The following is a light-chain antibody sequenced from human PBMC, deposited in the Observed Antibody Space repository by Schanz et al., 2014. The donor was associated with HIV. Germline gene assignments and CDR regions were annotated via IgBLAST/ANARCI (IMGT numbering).Light chain of an antibody. CDR3: QQSNTFPYT. J-gene: IGKJ2*01. Sequence: DFQMTQSPSSLSASVGDRVTITCRASQTIYSWLAWYQQKPGRAPNLLIYQASTLETGVPSRFSGSGSGTEFTLTISSLQPDDFATYYCQQSNTFPYTFGQGTKLEIK. CDR2: QAS. CDR1: QTIYSW. V-gene: IGKV1-5*03.